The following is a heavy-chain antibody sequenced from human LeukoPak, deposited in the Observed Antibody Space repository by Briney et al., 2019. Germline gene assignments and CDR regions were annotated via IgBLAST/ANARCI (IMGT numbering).Heavy chain of an antibody. CDR2: ISSSSSYI. CDR1: GFTFSSYS. Sequence: GGSLRLSCAASGFTFSSYSMNWVRQAPGKGLEWVSSISSSSSYIYYADSVKGRFTISRDNAKNSLYLQMNSLRAEDTAVYSGARGNYYNSRGSNDLFDIWGQGTMVTVSS. V-gene: IGHV3-21*01. CDR3: ARGNYYNSRGSNDLFDI. D-gene: IGHD3-22*01. J-gene: IGHJ3*02.